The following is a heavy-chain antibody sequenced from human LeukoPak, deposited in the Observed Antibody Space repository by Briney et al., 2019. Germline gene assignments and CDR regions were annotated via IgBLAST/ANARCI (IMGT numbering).Heavy chain of an antibody. CDR1: GYTFTSYY. Sequence: ASVKVSCKASGYTFTSYYMHWVRQDPGQGLEWMGIINPSGGSTSYAQKFQGRVTMTRDMSTSTVYMELSSLRSEDTAIYYCAREGRGVPGAIAAVKGFDYWGQGTLVTVSS. CDR3: AREGRGVPGAIAAVKGFDY. J-gene: IGHJ4*02. V-gene: IGHV1-46*01. D-gene: IGHD6-13*01. CDR2: INPSGGST.